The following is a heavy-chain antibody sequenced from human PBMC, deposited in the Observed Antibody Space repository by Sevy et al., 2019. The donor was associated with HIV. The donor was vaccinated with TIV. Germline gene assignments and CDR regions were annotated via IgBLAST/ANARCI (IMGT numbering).Heavy chain of an antibody. J-gene: IGHJ4*02. CDR1: GFTFSSYA. CDR3: AKDPRHSSGWYESVEMATIGY. D-gene: IGHD6-19*01. CDR2: ISGSGGST. V-gene: IGHV3-23*01. Sequence: GGSLRLSCAASGFTFSSYAMSWVRQAPGKGLEWVSAISGSGGSTYYADSVKGRFTISRDNSKNTLYLQMNSLRAEDTPVYYCAKDPRHSSGWYESVEMATIGYWGQGTLVTVSS.